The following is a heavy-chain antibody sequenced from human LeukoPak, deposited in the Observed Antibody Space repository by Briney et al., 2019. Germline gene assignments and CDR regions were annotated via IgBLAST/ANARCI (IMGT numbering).Heavy chain of an antibody. D-gene: IGHD3-22*01. CDR1: GYSISSGYY. Sequence: SETLSLTCTVSGYSISSGYYWGWIRQPPGKGLEWIGEINHSGSTNYNPSLKSRVTISVDTSKNQFSLKLSSVTAADTAVYYCARTYYDSSGYHFDYWGQGTLVTVSS. CDR3: ARTYYDSSGYHFDY. V-gene: IGHV4-38-2*02. J-gene: IGHJ4*02. CDR2: INHSGST.